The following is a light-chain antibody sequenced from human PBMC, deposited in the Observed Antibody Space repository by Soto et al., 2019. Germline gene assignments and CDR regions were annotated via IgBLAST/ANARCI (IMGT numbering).Light chain of an antibody. CDR1: QSISSY. V-gene: IGKV1-39*01. Sequence: DIQMTQSPSSLSASVEDRVTISCRASQSISSYLNWYQQKPAKATNLLIYATSSLQSGVPSRFSGSGSGADFTLTISSLQPEDFATYYCQQNYPTLPITIGHGTRLEIK. CDR3: QQNYPTLPIT. J-gene: IGKJ5*01. CDR2: ATS.